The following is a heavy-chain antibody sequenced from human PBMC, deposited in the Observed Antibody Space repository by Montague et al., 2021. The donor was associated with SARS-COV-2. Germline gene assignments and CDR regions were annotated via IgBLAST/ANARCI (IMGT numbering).Heavy chain of an antibody. V-gene: IGHV3-23*01. CDR3: AKEGGTGWSLDS. J-gene: IGHJ4*02. CDR2: ISGTGVST. D-gene: IGHD6-19*01. CDR1: GFSLSFYD. Sequence: SLRLSCAASGFSLSFYDMTWVRQAPGKGLECISVISGTGVSTHYADSVKGRFTISRDNSRNTLFLQMNSLRAEDTATYFCAKEGGTGWSLDSWGPGTPVTVSS.